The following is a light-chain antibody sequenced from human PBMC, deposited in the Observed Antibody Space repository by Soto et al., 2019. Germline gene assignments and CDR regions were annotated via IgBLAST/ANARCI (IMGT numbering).Light chain of an antibody. J-gene: IGKJ4*01. CDR1: QDIVSN. CDR3: QQYTNWPPRLT. Sequence: IVMTQSPVTLSVSPGERATLSCRASQDIVSNVAWYQQRPGQAPRLLIYGASTRATDIPDRFSGSGSGTEFTLTISGLQSADSAVYSCQQYTNWPPRLTFGGGTKVEMK. CDR2: GAS. V-gene: IGKV3-15*01.